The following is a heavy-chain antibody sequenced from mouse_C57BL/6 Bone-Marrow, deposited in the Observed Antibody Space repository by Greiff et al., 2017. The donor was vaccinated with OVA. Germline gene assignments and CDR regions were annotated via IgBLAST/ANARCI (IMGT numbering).Heavy chain of an antibody. Sequence: ESGPGLVKPSQSLSLTCSVTGYSITSGYYWNWIRQFPGNKLEWMGYISYDGSNNYNPSLKNRISITRDTSKNQFFLKLNSVTTEDTATYYCARSKGTGAMDYWGQGTSVTVSS. J-gene: IGHJ4*01. V-gene: IGHV3-6*01. CDR3: ARSKGTGAMDY. CDR1: GYSITSGYY. CDR2: ISYDGSN. D-gene: IGHD2-14*01.